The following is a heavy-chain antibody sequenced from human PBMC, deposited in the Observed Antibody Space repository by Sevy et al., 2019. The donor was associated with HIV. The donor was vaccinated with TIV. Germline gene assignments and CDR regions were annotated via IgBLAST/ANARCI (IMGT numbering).Heavy chain of an antibody. CDR2: IRYDGSNK. CDR1: GFTFSSYG. V-gene: IGHV3-30*02. Sequence: GGSLRLSCAASGFTFSSYGMHWVRQAPGKGLEWVAFIRYDGSNKYYADSVKGRFTISRDNSKNTLYLQMNSLRAEDTTVYYCANLNTVTIFYYYMDVWGKGTTITVSS. D-gene: IGHD4-4*01. J-gene: IGHJ6*03. CDR3: ANLNTVTIFYYYMDV.